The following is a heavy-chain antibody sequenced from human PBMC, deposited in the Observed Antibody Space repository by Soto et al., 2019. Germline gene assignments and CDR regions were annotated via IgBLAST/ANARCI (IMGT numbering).Heavy chain of an antibody. V-gene: IGHV4-59*01. CDR3: ARDLRYYDSSGYRGSWFDP. CDR1: GGSISSYY. J-gene: IGHJ5*02. CDR2: IYYSGST. D-gene: IGHD3-22*01. Sequence: SETLSLTCTVSGGSISSYYWSWIRQPPGKGLEWIGYIYYSGSTNYNPSLKSRVTISVDTSKNQFSLKLSSVTAADTAVYYCARDLRYYDSSGYRGSWFDPWGQGTLVTVSS.